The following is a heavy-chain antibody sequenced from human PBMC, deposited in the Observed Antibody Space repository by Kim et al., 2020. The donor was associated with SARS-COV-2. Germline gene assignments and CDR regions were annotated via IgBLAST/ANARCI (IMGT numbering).Heavy chain of an antibody. Sequence: GGSLRLSCAVSGFTVSSNSMSWVRQAPGKGLEWVSYLYIDGSTYYADSVKGRLTMSRDNSKNTVFLQMNSLRAEDTAVYFCARGWEWQQRGGFDYWGQGTLVTVSS. D-gene: IGHD3-3*01. CDR1: GFTVSSNS. J-gene: IGHJ4*02. CDR3: ARGWEWQQRGGFDY. V-gene: IGHV3-53*01. CDR2: LYIDGST.